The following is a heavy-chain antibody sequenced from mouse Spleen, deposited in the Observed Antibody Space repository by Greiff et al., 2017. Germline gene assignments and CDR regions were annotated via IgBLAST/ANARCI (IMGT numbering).Heavy chain of an antibody. J-gene: IGHJ2*01. V-gene: IGHV1-62-2*01. CDR1: GYTFTEYT. CDR3: ARHEKAYYYDGSPFDY. D-gene: IGHD1-1*01. Sequence: VQLQESGAELVKPGASVKLSCKASGYTFTEYTIHWVKQRSGQGLEWIGWFYPGSGSIKYNEKFKDKATLTADKSSSTVYMELSRLTSEDSAVYFCARHEKAYYYDGSPFDYWGQGTTLTVSS. CDR2: FYPGSGSI.